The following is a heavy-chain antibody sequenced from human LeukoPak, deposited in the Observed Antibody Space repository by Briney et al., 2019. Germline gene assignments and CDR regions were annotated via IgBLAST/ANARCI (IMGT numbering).Heavy chain of an antibody. Sequence: SETLSLTSTVSGGFISSYYWSWIRQPPGKGLEWIGFISYSGSTYYNPSLKSRVTMSVDTSKNQFSLNLRPVTAADTAVYYCARDRYSYGFWGQGILVTVSS. J-gene: IGHJ4*02. CDR1: GGFISSYY. CDR3: ARDRYSYGF. V-gene: IGHV4-59*01. D-gene: IGHD5-18*01. CDR2: ISYSGST.